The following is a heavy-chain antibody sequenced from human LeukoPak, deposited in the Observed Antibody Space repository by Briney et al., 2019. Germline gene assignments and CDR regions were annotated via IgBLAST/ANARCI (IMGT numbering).Heavy chain of an antibody. CDR3: ARVYDVLTGGFDH. V-gene: IGHV3-21*01. J-gene: IGHJ4*02. Sequence: GGSLRLSCASSGFTFRRYDMNWVRQAPGKGLEWVSFISSSMISIHYADSVRGRFTISRDNARNILYLQMNSLRTEDTAVYYCARVYDVLTGGFDHRGQGALVTVSS. CDR1: GFTFRRYD. D-gene: IGHD3-9*01. CDR2: ISSSMISI.